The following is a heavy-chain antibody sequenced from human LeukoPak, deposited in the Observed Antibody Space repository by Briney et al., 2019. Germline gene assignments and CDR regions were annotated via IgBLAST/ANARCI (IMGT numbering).Heavy chain of an antibody. CDR1: GGTFSSYA. V-gene: IGHV1-2*02. Sequence: GASVKVSCKASGGTFSSYAISWVRQAPGQGLEWMGWINPNSGGANYAQKFQGRVTMTRDTSISTAYMELSRLRSDDTAVFYCARVSTSYDFWSGYSPYYFDYWGQGTLVTVSS. D-gene: IGHD3-3*01. CDR2: INPNSGGA. J-gene: IGHJ4*02. CDR3: ARVSTSYDFWSGYSPYYFDY.